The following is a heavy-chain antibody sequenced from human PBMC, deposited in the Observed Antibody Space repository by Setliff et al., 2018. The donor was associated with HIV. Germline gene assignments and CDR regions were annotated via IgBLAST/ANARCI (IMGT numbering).Heavy chain of an antibody. D-gene: IGHD2-15*01. CDR3: AREHCSGGSCNGFDI. CDR1: GGSISTSY. V-gene: IGHV4-4*09. J-gene: IGHJ3*02. CDR2: IYISGTT. Sequence: LSLTCTVSGGSISTSYWNWIRQPPGKGLEWIAYIYISGTTNYSPSLKSRVTISLDTSRNQFSLKLGSVTAADTAMYYCAREHCSGGSCNGFDIWGQGTMVTVSS.